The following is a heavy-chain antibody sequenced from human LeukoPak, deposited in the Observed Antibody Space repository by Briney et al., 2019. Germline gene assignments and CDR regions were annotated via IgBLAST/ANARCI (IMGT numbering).Heavy chain of an antibody. CDR1: GFTISVYS. Sequence: GGSLRLSCAASGFTISVYSMTWVRQAPGKGLEWVSVISDSGDRTYYADSVKGRFSISTDSSKNSVYLQMHSLRAEDTVVYYCAIDSLENYFDPRGQGTLVTASS. J-gene: IGHJ5*02. CDR3: AIDSLENYFDP. V-gene: IGHV3-23*01. CDR2: ISDSGDRT. D-gene: IGHD3-3*01.